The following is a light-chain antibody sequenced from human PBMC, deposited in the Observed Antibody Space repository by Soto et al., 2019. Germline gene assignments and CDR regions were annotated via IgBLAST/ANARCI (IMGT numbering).Light chain of an antibody. V-gene: IGLV2-14*01. CDR3: SSYTSSRTYV. CDR1: SSDLGSYNY. CDR2: DVS. J-gene: IGLJ1*01. Sequence: QSALTQPASVSGSPGQSITISCTGTSSDLGSYNYVSWYQQHPGKAPKVMIYDVSDRPSGVSNRFSGSKSGNTASLTISGLQAEDEADYYCSSYTSSRTYVFGTGTKLTVL.